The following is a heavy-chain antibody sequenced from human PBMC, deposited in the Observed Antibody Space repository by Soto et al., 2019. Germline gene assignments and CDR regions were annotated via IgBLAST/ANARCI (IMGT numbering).Heavy chain of an antibody. V-gene: IGHV3-66*01. Sequence: EVQLVESGGGLVQPGGSLRLSCAASGFTVSSNYMSWVRQAPGKGLEWVSVIYSGGSTYYADSVKGRFTISRDNSKNTLYLQMNSLRAEDTAVYYCARSLSVAAAGHWFDPWGQGTLVTVSS. CDR3: ARSLSVAAAGHWFDP. J-gene: IGHJ5*02. D-gene: IGHD6-13*01. CDR1: GFTVSSNY. CDR2: IYSGGST.